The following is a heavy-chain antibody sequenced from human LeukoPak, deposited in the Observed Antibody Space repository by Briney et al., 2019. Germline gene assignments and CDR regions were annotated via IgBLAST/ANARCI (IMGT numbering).Heavy chain of an antibody. J-gene: IGHJ4*02. CDR1: GFTFSSYA. CDR3: VKGVGYCSGGSCYPFPFDH. Sequence: GGSLRLSCSASGFTFSSYAMHWVRQAPGKGLEYVSAISSNGGSTYYADSVKGRFTISRDNSKNTLYLQMSSLRAEDTAVYYCVKGVGYCSGGSCYPFPFDHWGQGTLVTVSS. D-gene: IGHD2-15*01. CDR2: ISSNGGST. V-gene: IGHV3-64D*06.